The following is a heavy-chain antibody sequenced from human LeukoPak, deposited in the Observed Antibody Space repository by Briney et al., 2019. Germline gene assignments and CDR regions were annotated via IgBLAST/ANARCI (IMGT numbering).Heavy chain of an antibody. V-gene: IGHV1-2*02. D-gene: IGHD5-12*01. Sequence: GASVKVSCKASGYILTGYYMHWVRQAPGQGPEWMGWINPNSGGTNYTQKFQGRVTMTRDTSISTAYMEMSRLTSDDTAVYYCARGSGYDYRAFDIWGQGTLVAVSS. CDR2: INPNSGGT. J-gene: IGHJ3*02. CDR1: GYILTGYY. CDR3: ARGSGYDYRAFDI.